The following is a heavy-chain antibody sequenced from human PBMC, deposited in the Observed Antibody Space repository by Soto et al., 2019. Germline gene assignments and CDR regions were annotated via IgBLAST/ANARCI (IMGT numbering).Heavy chain of an antibody. V-gene: IGHV3-7*05. CDR1: GFTFSEFW. CDR2: IKEDGSEK. J-gene: IGHJ4*02. Sequence: EVQLVESGGGLVQPGGSLRLSCAASGFTFSEFWMSWVRQAPGKGLEWVANIKEDGSEKYYVDSVKGRFTISRNNAQNSLYLQMNSLRAENTAVYYCGRGGSWVIDYWGPGTLVTVSS. D-gene: IGHD6-13*01. CDR3: GRGGSWVIDY.